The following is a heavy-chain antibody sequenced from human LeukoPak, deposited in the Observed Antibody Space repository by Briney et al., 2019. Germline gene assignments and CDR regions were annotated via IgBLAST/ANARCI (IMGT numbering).Heavy chain of an antibody. CDR1: GFTFTTYA. CDR3: AKEVLGGNYGDYAVDY. J-gene: IGHJ4*02. CDR2: VSGSGSHT. Sequence: GGSLRLSCAASGFTFTTYAMSWVRQAPGKGLEWVSSVSGSGSHTYYADSVKGRFTISRDNSKNTLDLQMHSLRAEDTALYSCAKEVLGGNYGDYAVDYWGQGTLVTVSS. V-gene: IGHV3-23*01. D-gene: IGHD4-17*01.